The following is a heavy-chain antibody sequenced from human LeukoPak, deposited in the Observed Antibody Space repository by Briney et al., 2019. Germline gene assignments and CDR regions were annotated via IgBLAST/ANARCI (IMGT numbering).Heavy chain of an antibody. CDR3: ARDRHIAAAVYYCNMVF. CDR1: GYTFTSYI. J-gene: IGHJ6*03. CDR2: INAYNGNT. Sequence: ASVKVSWKASGYTFTSYIISWVRQAPGQGLEWMGWINAYNGNTDYAQRVQGRVTMTTDTSTSTAYMELRSLRSDDTAVYYCARDRHIAAAVYYCNMVFWGKGTPVTVSS. D-gene: IGHD6-13*01. V-gene: IGHV1-18*01.